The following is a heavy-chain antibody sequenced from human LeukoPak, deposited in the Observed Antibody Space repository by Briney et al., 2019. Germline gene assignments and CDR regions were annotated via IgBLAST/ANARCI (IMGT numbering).Heavy chain of an antibody. CDR1: GFNFTDHA. CDR3: ARDSSLSGFLH. D-gene: IGHD2-15*01. CDR2: TSWDGRAV. V-gene: IGHV3-43D*04. Sequence: GGSLRLSCAPSGFNFTDHAMHWVRQAPGKGLEWVCFTSWDGRAVDYASSVKGRFTISRDNSKNTLYLQMNSLRAEDTAVYYCARDSSLSGFLHWGQGTLVTVSS. J-gene: IGHJ1*01.